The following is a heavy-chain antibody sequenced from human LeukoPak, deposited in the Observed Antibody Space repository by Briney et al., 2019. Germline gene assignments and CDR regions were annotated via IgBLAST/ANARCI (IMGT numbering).Heavy chain of an antibody. CDR1: GGSITSVNW. CDR2: IYHSGST. D-gene: IGHD3-10*01. V-gene: IGHV4-4*02. J-gene: IGHJ5*02. Sequence: ASETLSLTCAVSGGSITSVNWWTWVRQPPGKGLEWIGEIYHSGSTNYNPSLKSRVTISVDTSKNQFSLKLSSVTAADTAVYYCARGHITMVRGPRGNWFDPWGQGTLVTVSS. CDR3: ARGHITMVRGPRGNWFDP.